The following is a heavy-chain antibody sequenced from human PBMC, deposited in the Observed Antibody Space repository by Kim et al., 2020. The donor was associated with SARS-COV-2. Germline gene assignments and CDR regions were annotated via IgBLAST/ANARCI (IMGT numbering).Heavy chain of an antibody. CDR3: AKEEDGNVNY. J-gene: IGHJ4*02. CDR2: ISYDGSNK. V-gene: IGHV3-30*18. Sequence: GGSLRLSCAASGFTFSSYGMHWVRQAPGKGLEWVAVISYDGSNKYYADSVKGRFTISRDNSKNTLYLQMNSLRAEDTAVYYCAKEEDGNVNYWGQGTLVTVSS. CDR1: GFTFSSYG. D-gene: IGHD4-17*01.